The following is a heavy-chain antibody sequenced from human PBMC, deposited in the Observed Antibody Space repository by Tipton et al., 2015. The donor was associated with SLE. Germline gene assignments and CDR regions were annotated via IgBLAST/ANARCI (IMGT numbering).Heavy chain of an antibody. Sequence: GLVKPSETLSLTCTVSGGSISSSSYYWSWIRQPPGKGLEWIGEINHSGRTNYNPSLKSRDTISVDTSKNQISLKLSSVTAADTAVDYCARDSNGDYVEAFDIWGQGTMVTVSS. D-gene: IGHD4-17*01. J-gene: IGHJ3*02. CDR3: ARDSNGDYVEAFDI. V-gene: IGHV4-39*07. CDR2: INHSGRT. CDR1: GGSISSSSYY.